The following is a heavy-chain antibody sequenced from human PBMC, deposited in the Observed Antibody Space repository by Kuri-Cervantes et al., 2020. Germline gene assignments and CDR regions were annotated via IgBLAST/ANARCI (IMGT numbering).Heavy chain of an antibody. CDR1: GFTFSSYE. J-gene: IGHJ4*02. V-gene: IGHV3-48*03. CDR3: ARVIKTSWFVRGHFDY. Sequence: GGSLRLSCAASGFTFSSYEMNWVRQAPGKGLEWVSYISSSGSTIYYADSVKGRFTISRDNAKNSLYLQMNSLRAEDTAVYYCARVIKTSWFVRGHFDYWGQGTLVTVSS. D-gene: IGHD3-10*01. CDR2: ISSSGSTI.